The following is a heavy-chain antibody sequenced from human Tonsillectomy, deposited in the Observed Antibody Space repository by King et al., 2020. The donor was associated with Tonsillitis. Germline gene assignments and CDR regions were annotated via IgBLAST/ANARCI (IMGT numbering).Heavy chain of an antibody. V-gene: IGHV5-51*01. D-gene: IGHD2-15*01. CDR1: GYNFTSYW. Sequence: VQLVESGAQVKKPGESLKISCKGSGYNFTSYWIGWVRQMPGKGLEWMGIIYPGDSDTRYSPSFQGQVTISIDKSINTAYLQWSSLKASDSAVYYCARHGRYCSDTYCSLGALFDFWGQGTLVTVSS. CDR3: ARHGRYCSDTYCSLGALFDF. CDR2: IYPGDSDT. J-gene: IGHJ4*02.